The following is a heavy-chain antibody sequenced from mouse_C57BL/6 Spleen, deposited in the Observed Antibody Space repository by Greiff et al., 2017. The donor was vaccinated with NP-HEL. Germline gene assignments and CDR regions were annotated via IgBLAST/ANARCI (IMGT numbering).Heavy chain of an antibody. CDR2: ISNGGGST. D-gene: IGHD1-1*01. V-gene: IGHV5-12*01. J-gene: IGHJ1*03. CDR3: ARQDYYGSSRYFDV. Sequence: EVKVEESGGGLVQPGGSLKLSCAASGFTFSDYYMYWVRQTPEKRLEWVAYISNGGGSTYYPDTVKGRFTISRDNAKNTLYLQMSRLKSEDTAMYYCARQDYYGSSRYFDVWGTGTTVTVSS. CDR1: GFTFSDYY.